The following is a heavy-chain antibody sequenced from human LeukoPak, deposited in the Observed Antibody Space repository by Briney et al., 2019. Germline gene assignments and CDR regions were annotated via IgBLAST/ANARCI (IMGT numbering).Heavy chain of an antibody. D-gene: IGHD4-17*01. CDR1: GYTFISYG. CDR3: VRGRSYGDYRLDY. J-gene: IGHJ4*02. V-gene: IGHV1-69*13. Sequence: SAKVSCKASGYTFISYGISWVRQAPGQGLEWMGGFIPISGTANYAQKFQGRVTVTADESTSTAYMELSSLRSEDTAVYYCVRGRSYGDYRLDYWGQGTLVTVSS. CDR2: FIPISGTA.